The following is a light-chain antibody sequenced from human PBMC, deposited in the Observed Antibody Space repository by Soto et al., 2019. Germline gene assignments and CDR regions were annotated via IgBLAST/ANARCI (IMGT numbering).Light chain of an antibody. V-gene: IGKV1-39*01. CDR2: AAS. CDR3: QQSYITLYS. J-gene: IGKJ2*03. CDR1: QSINNH. Sequence: DIQMTQSPSSLSASVGDRVTITFRTSQSINNHLSWYQQKPGKAPKLLINAASSLQSGVPSRFSGSGSETEFTLTISSLQPEDFATYYCQQSYITLYSVGQGTSLEI.